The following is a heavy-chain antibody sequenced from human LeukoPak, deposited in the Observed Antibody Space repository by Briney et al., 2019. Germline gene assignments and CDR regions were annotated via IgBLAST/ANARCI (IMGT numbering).Heavy chain of an antibody. D-gene: IGHD4-17*01. V-gene: IGHV4-59*01. CDR1: GGSISSYY. J-gene: IGHJ5*02. CDR3: ARSVTPTNWFDP. Sequence: PSETLSLTCTVSGGSISSYYWSWIRQPQGKGLEWIGYIYYSGSTNYNPSLKSRVTISVDTSKNQFSLKLSSVTAADTAVYYCARSVTPTNWFDPWGQGTLVTVSS. CDR2: IYYSGST.